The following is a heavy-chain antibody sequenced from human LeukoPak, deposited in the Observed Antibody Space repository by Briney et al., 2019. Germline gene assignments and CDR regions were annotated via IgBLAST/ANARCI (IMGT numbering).Heavy chain of an antibody. CDR1: GYTFTSYY. D-gene: IGHD6-6*01. CDR3: ARMKYSSSSYYYMDV. V-gene: IGHV1-46*01. J-gene: IGHJ6*03. CDR2: INPSGGST. Sequence: ASVKVSCKASGYTFTSYYMHWVRQAPGQGLEWMGIINPSGGSTSYAQKFQGRVTMTRDMSTSTVYMELNSLRSEDTAVYYCARMKYSSSSYYYMDVWGKGTTVTVSS.